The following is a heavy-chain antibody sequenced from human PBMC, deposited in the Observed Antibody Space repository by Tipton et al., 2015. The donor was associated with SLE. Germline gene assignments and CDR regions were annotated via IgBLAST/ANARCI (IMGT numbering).Heavy chain of an antibody. V-gene: IGHV3-21*01. CDR1: GFTFSSYS. D-gene: IGHD3-3*01. Sequence: GSLRLSCAASGFTFSSYSMNWVRQAPGKGLEWVSSISSSSSYRYYADSVKGRFTISRDNAKNSLYLQMNSLRAEDTAVYYCARFSITIFGGGYMDVWGKGTTVTVSS. CDR2: ISSSSSYR. CDR3: ARFSITIFGGGYMDV. J-gene: IGHJ6*03.